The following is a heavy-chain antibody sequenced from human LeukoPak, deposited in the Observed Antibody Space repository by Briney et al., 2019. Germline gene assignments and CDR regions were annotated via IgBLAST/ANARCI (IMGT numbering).Heavy chain of an antibody. CDR1: GFTFSSYA. CDR3: ARDFVNGYFDY. Sequence: SGGSLRLSCAASGFTFSSYAMHWVRQAPAKGLEWVAVISYDGSNKYYADSVKGRFTVSRDNSKNTLYLQMNSLRAEDTAVYYCARDFVNGYFDYWGQGTLVTVSS. CDR2: ISYDGSNK. V-gene: IGHV3-30-3*01. J-gene: IGHJ4*02.